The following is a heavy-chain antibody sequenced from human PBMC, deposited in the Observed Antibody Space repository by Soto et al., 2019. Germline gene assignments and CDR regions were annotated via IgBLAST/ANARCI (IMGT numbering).Heavy chain of an antibody. CDR2: IKSKTDGGTT. D-gene: IGHD2-15*01. V-gene: IGHV3-15*01. J-gene: IGHJ4*02. Sequence: EVQLVESGGGLVKPGGSLRLSCAASGFSFSKAWMSWVRQAPGKGLEWVGRIKSKTDGGTTDYAAPVKGRFTISRDDSKHTLYLQMNRLKTEDTAVYDCTTVPRSVTAPFLEYWGQGTLVTVSS. CDR3: TTVPRSVTAPFLEY. CDR1: GFSFSKAW.